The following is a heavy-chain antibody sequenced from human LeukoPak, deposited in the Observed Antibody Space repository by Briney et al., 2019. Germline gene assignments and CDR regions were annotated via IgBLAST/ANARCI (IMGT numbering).Heavy chain of an antibody. CDR1: GYTFTGYY. V-gene: IGHV1-2*02. CDR2: INPNSGGT. CDR3: ARYDEGTIGTLISN. J-gene: IGHJ4*02. Sequence: ASVKVSCKASGYTFTGYYMHWVRQAPGQGLEWMGWINPNSGGTNYAQKFQGRVTMNRDTSISTAYMELSRLRSDDTAVYYCARYDEGTIGTLISNWGQGTLVTVSS. D-gene: IGHD1-14*01.